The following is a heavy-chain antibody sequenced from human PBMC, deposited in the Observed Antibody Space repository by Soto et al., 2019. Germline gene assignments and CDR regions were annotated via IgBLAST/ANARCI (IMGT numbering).Heavy chain of an antibody. Sequence: SVKVSCKASGGTFSSYAISWVRQAPGQGLEWMGGIIPIFGTANYAQKFQGRVTITADESTSTAYMELSSLRSEDTAVYYCARGDIVVVVAALRGYYYGMDVWGQGTTVTVSS. CDR2: IIPIFGTA. V-gene: IGHV1-69*13. D-gene: IGHD2-15*01. CDR1: GGTFSSYA. CDR3: ARGDIVVVVAALRGYYYGMDV. J-gene: IGHJ6*02.